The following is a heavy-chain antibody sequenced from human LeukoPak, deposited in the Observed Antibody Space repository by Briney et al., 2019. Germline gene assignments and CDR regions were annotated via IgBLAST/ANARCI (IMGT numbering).Heavy chain of an antibody. J-gene: IGHJ4*01. CDR3: AREAGAKIDN. D-gene: IGHD1-26*01. Sequence: ASVTVSCKASGGTFSSYAISWVRQAPGHGLEWMGGIIPIFGTANYAQKFQGRVTIAADESTSTAYMELSSLRSEDTAVYYCAREAGAKIDNSGHGTLGTLSS. CDR1: GGTFSSYA. CDR2: IIPIFGTA. V-gene: IGHV1-69*13.